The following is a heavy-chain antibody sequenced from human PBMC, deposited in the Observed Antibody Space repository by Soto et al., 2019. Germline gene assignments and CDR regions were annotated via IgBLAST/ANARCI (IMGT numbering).Heavy chain of an antibody. Sequence: PGGSLRLSCTASGFTFGDYAMSWVRQAPGRGLQWVSVIYTAGPTYYADSVKGRFTISRDESKNTLYFQMDNLRAEDTATYYCARGKSRDAYNPLGYWGPGTLVTVSS. J-gene: IGHJ4*02. D-gene: IGHD1-1*01. CDR2: IYTAGPT. V-gene: IGHV3-53*01. CDR3: ARGKSRDAYNPLGY. CDR1: GFTFGDYA.